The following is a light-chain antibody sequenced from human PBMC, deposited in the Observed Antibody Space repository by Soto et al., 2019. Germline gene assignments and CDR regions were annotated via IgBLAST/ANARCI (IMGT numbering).Light chain of an antibody. V-gene: IGKV3-11*01. CDR2: DAS. Sequence: EIVLTQSPATLSLSPGERATLSCRASQSVSSYLAWYQQKPGQAPRLLIYDASNKATGIPARFSCSGSGTDFTRTISSLEPEDFAVYYCQQRSNWPRSWTFGQGTKVEIK. CDR1: QSVSSY. CDR3: QQRSNWPRSWT. J-gene: IGKJ1*01.